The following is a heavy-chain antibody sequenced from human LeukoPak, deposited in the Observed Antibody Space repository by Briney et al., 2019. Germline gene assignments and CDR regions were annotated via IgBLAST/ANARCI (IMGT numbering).Heavy chain of an antibody. D-gene: IGHD2-2*01. CDR3: ARTIVVVPAAMQRGSSGYYYYMDV. Sequence: PSETLSLTCTVSGGSISSYYWSWTRQPPGKGLEWIGYIYYSGSTNYNPSLKSRVTISVDTSKNQFSLKLSSVTAADTAVYYCARTIVVVPAAMQRGSSGYYYYMDVWGKGTTVTVSS. CDR1: GGSISSYY. V-gene: IGHV4-59*01. CDR2: IYYSGST. J-gene: IGHJ6*03.